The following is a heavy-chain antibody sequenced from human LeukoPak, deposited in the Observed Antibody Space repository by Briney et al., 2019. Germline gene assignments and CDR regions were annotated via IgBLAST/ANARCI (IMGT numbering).Heavy chain of an antibody. D-gene: IGHD3-3*01. CDR3: AKGIVYYDFWSGFSPPEYYFDY. J-gene: IGHJ4*02. V-gene: IGHV3-21*04. CDR1: GFTFSSYS. CDR2: ISSSSSYI. Sequence: GGSLRLSCAASGFTFSSYSMNWVRQAPGKGLEWVSSISSSSSYIYYADSVKGRFTISRDNGKNSLYLQMNSLRTEDTALYYCAKGIVYYDFWSGFSPPEYYFDYWGQGTLVTVSS.